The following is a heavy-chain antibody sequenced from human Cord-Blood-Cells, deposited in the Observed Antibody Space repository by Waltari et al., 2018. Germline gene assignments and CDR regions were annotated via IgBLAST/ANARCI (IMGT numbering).Heavy chain of an antibody. CDR2: IYTSGST. CDR3: ARDLQSEQGNWFDP. V-gene: IGHV4-4*07. CDR1: GGSISSYY. D-gene: IGHD6-13*01. Sequence: QVQLQESGPGLVKPSETLSLTCTVSGGSISSYYLSWIRQPAGKGLEWIGRIYTSGSTNYNPSLKSRVTMSVDTSKNQFSLKLSSVTAADTVVYYCARDLQSEQGNWFDPWGQGTLVTVSS. J-gene: IGHJ5*02.